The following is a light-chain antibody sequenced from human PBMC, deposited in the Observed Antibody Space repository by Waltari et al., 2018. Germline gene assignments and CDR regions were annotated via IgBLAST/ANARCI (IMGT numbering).Light chain of an antibody. Sequence: QSVLTQPPSVSAAPGQKVTISCSGGSSNIGSNYVSWYQPFPGTAPKLLIYDNDKRPSGIPDRFSGSKSGTSATLGITGLQTGDEANYFCGTWDSSLSAVIFGGGTKLTVL. CDR2: DND. CDR3: GTWDSSLSAVI. J-gene: IGLJ2*01. CDR1: SSNIGSNY. V-gene: IGLV1-51*01.